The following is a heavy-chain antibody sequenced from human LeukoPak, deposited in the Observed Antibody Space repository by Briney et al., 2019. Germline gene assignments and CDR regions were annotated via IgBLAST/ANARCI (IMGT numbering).Heavy chain of an antibody. CDR2: ISSSSSYI. CDR1: GFTFSSYS. CDR3: ARDARRWFGRGYGYLDY. Sequence: PGGSMRLSCAASGFTFSSYSMNWVRQAPGKGLEWVSSISSSSSYIYYADSVKGRFTISRDNAKNSLYLQMNSLRAEDTAVYYCARDARRWFGRGYGYLDYWGQGTLVTVSS. V-gene: IGHV3-21*01. J-gene: IGHJ4*02. D-gene: IGHD3-22*01.